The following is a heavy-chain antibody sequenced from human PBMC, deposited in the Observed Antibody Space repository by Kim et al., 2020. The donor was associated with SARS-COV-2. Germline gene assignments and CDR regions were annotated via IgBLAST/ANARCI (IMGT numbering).Heavy chain of an antibody. CDR1: RFTLSDYS. J-gene: IGHJ5*02. CDR2: VTNSGDAI. Sequence: GGSLRLSCAASRFTLSDYSMTWVRQAPGKGLEWVALVTNSGDAIYNADSMEGRFTISRDNARNSLHLQINTLRAEDTAVYYCARALWGGSYSRLDLWGQGTRVTVSS. D-gene: IGHD1-26*01. V-gene: IGHV3-11*01. CDR3: ARALWGGSYSRLDL.